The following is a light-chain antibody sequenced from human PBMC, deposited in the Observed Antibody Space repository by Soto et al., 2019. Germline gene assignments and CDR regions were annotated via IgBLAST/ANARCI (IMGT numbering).Light chain of an antibody. CDR1: QSIGDT. CDR2: GAS. Sequence: EIVMTQSPATLSVSPGGRATLSCRASQSIGDTLAWYQQKPGQAPRLLIYGASSRVTGFPARFSGSGSGTDFTLTIISLQSDDVAVYYCQQYDNWPWTFGQGTKVEIK. J-gene: IGKJ1*01. CDR3: QQYDNWPWT. V-gene: IGKV3-15*01.